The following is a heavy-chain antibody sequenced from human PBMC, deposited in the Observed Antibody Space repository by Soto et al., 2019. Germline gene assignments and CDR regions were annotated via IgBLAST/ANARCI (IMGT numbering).Heavy chain of an antibody. D-gene: IGHD4-17*01. CDR3: ASSPPPTVTMYSRYFDL. Sequence: QVQLVQSGAEVKKPGSSVKVSCKASGGTFSSYAISWVRQAPGQGLEWMGGIIPIFGTANYAQKFQGRVTITADKSTSTAYMELRSLRSEYTAVYYCASSPPPTVTMYSRYFDLWGRGTLVTVSS. J-gene: IGHJ2*01. CDR2: IIPIFGTA. CDR1: GGTFSSYA. V-gene: IGHV1-69*14.